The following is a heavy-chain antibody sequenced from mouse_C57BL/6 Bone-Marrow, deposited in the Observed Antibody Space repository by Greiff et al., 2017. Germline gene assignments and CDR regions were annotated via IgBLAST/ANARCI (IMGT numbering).Heavy chain of an antibody. CDR2: ISSGGSYT. D-gene: IGHD1-1*01. Sequence: EVKLVESGGDLVKPGGSLKLSCAASGFTFSSYGMSWVRQTPDKRLEWVATISSGGSYTYSPDSVKGRFTISRDNAKNTLYLQMSSLKSEDTAMYYCARQPPYYYGGSYFYAMDYWGQGTSVTVSS. J-gene: IGHJ4*01. CDR1: GFTFSSYG. V-gene: IGHV5-6*01. CDR3: ARQPPYYYGGSYFYAMDY.